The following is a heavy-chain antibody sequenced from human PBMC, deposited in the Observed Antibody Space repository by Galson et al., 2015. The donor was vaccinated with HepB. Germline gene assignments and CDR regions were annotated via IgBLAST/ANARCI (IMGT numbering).Heavy chain of an antibody. D-gene: IGHD3-16*01. V-gene: IGHV4-34*01. J-gene: IGHJ4*02. CDR3: ARGHTAGYDYVWGRREKLAAHWDY. CDR2: TNHRGNT. CDR1: GGSFSGHY. Sequence: ETLSLTCAVYGGSFSGHYWTWIRQPPGKGLEWIGNTNHRGNTNYNPSLKSRVIISADSSKNQFSLKLTSVTAADMAVYYCARGHTAGYDYVWGRREKLAAHWDYWGQGTLVTVSS.